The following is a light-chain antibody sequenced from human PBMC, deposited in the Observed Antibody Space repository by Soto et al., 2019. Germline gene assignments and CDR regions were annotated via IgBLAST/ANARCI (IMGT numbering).Light chain of an antibody. V-gene: IGKV1-9*01. CDR2: VAS. J-gene: IGKJ1*01. CDR1: QDISTF. Sequence: DRQFPTSPSFLSASVVYIFPITCLASQDISTFLTWYQQKPGKAPKFMIYVASTLQSGVPSRFSGSGSGTEFTLTISSLQPEDFGTYYCQQLNSYPRTLGKGT. CDR3: QQLNSYPRT.